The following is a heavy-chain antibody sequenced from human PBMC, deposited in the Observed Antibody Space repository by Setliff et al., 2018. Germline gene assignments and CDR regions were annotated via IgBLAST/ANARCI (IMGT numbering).Heavy chain of an antibody. J-gene: IGHJ4*02. V-gene: IGHV4-34*01. CDR3: ARGGYSSGWYGVNNYFDY. D-gene: IGHD6-19*01. Sequence: SETLSLTCAVYGGSFSTYYWIWIRQPPGKGLEWIGEINHSGSTNYNPSLKSRVTISVDTSKNQFSLRLSSVTAADTAVYYCARGGYSSGWYGVNNYFDYWGQGTLVTVSS. CDR1: GGSFSTYY. CDR2: INHSGST.